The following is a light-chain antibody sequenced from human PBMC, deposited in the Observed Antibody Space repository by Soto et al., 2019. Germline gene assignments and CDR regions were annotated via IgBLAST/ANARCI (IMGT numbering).Light chain of an antibody. J-gene: IGLJ2*01. CDR1: SSDVGNYNF. V-gene: IGLV2-23*02. CDR2: EVT. CDR3: CSYAGWSTWI. Sequence: QSALTQPASVSGSPGQSITISGTGTSSDVGNYNFVSWYQHHPGKAPKPLIYEVTKRPSGVSTRFSASKSGNTASLTIFGLQADDEADYYCCSYAGWSTWIFGGGTKLTVL.